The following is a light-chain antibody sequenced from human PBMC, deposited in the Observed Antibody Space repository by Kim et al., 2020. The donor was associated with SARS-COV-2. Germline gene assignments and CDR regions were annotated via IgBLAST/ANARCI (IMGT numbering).Light chain of an antibody. CDR3: ASWDDSLGRFWV. J-gene: IGLJ3*02. CDR1: SSNIESNY. Sequence: QSVLTQPPSASGTPGQRVTITCSGSSSNIESNYVYWYQQLPGTAPKLLIYSINQRPSGVPDRFSGSKSGSSASLAISRLRSGDEADYFCASWDDSLGRFWVFGGGTQLTVL. V-gene: IGLV1-47*02. CDR2: SIN.